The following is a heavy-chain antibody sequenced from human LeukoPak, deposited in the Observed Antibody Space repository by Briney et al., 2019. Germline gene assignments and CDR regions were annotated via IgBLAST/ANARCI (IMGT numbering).Heavy chain of an antibody. J-gene: IGHJ6*02. CDR3: ARVWDNCSGGSCYDGGVLYYYYGMDV. V-gene: IGHV3-30-3*01. CDR1: GFTFSSYA. CDR2: ISYDGSNK. Sequence: PGRSLRLSCAASGFTFSSYAMHWVRQAPGKGLEWVAVISYDGSNKYYADSVKGRFTISRDNSKNTLYLQMNSLRAEDTAVYYCARVWDNCSGGSCYDGGVLYYYYGMDVWGQGTTVTVSS. D-gene: IGHD2-15*01.